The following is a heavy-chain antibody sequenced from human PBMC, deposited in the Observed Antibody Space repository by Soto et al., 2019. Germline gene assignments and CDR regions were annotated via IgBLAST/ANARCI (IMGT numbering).Heavy chain of an antibody. CDR1: GFTFDNYA. Sequence: EVQLVESGGGLVQPGRSLRLYCAASGFTFDNYAMHWVRQAPGKGLEWVSGISWNSNTIAYADSVKGRFTISRDNAKNSLSLQMNSLRAEDTAFYYCAKDTGPNWGQGTLVTVSS. CDR2: ISWNSNTI. CDR3: AKDTGPN. J-gene: IGHJ4*02. V-gene: IGHV3-9*01.